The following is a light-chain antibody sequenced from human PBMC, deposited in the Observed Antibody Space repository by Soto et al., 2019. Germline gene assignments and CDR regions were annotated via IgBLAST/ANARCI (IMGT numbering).Light chain of an antibody. V-gene: IGKV3-20*01. CDR1: QSVSSSY. CDR3: QQYGSSPRT. CDR2: GAS. Sequence: EIVLTQSPGTLSLSPGERATLSCRASQSVSSSYLAWYQQRPGQAPRLLMYGASSRATGIPDRFSGSGSGTDFTLTISRLAPEDCAVYYCQQYGSSPRTFGQGTKVEIK. J-gene: IGKJ1*01.